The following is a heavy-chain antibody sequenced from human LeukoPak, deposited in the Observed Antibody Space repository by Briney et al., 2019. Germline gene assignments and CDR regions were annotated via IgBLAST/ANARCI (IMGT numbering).Heavy chain of an antibody. D-gene: IGHD5-12*01. Sequence: GGSLRLSCAASGFTFSSYWMSWVRQAPGKGLEWVANIKQDGSEKYYVDSVKGRFTISRDNSKNTLFLQMNSLRTEDTAVYYCSTYDRGYSPYGGQGTLVTVSS. CDR3: STYDRGYSPY. CDR1: GFTFSSYW. J-gene: IGHJ4*02. V-gene: IGHV3-7*01. CDR2: IKQDGSEK.